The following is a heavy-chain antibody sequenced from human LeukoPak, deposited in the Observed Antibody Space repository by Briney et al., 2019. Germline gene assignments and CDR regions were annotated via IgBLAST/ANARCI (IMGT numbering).Heavy chain of an antibody. D-gene: IGHD1-1*01. CDR1: GGSISSSSYY. V-gene: IGHV4-39*05. CDR3: TLEPRGNYYYYMDV. Sequence: SETPSLTCTVSGGSISSSSYYWGWIRQPPGKGLEWIGSIYYSGSTYYNPSLKSRVTISVDTSKNQFSLKLSSVTAADTAVYYCTLEPRGNYYYYMDVWGKGTTVTVSS. CDR2: IYYSGST. J-gene: IGHJ6*03.